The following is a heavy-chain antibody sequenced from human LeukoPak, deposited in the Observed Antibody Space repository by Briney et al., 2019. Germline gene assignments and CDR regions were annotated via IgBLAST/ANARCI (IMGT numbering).Heavy chain of an antibody. CDR1: GGSFSGYY. J-gene: IGHJ6*03. CDR3: ARHRGYCSSTSCYKGVYYYMDV. CDR2: INHSGST. Sequence: KPSETLSLTCAVYGGSFSGYYWSWIRQPPGKGLEWIGEINHSGSTNYNPSLKSRVTISVDTSKNQFSLKLSSVTAADTAVYYCARHRGYCSSTSCYKGVYYYMDVWGKGATVTVSS. D-gene: IGHD2-2*02. V-gene: IGHV4-34*01.